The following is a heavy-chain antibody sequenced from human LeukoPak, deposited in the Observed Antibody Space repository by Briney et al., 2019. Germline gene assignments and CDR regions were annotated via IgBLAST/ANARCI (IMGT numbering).Heavy chain of an antibody. V-gene: IGHV4-34*01. CDR3: ARCDSGGWFFDS. CDR2: INQSGST. J-gene: IGHJ5*01. Sequence: SETLSLTCAVSGGSFSGYSWNWIRQSPGKGLEWIGEINQSGSTKYNPSLKSRVTISIDTSKSQFSMRLNSVTAADTALYYCARCDSGGWFFDSWGQGALVTLSS. CDR1: GGSFSGYS. D-gene: IGHD6-19*01.